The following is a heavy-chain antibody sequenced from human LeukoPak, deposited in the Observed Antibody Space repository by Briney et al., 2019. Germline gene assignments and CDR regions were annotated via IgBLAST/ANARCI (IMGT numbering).Heavy chain of an antibody. CDR3: ARVGIVGAPDY. CDR1: GFTFSSYA. D-gene: IGHD1-26*01. Sequence: PGGSLRLSCAASGFTFSSYAMHWVRQAPGKGLEWVAVISYDGSNKYHADSVKGRFTISRDNSKNTLYLQMNSLRAEDTAVYYCARVGIVGAPDYWGQGTLVTVSS. CDR2: ISYDGSNK. V-gene: IGHV3-30-3*01. J-gene: IGHJ4*02.